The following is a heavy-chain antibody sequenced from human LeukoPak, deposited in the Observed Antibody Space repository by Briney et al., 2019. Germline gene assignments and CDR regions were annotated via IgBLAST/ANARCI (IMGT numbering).Heavy chain of an antibody. J-gene: IGHJ4*02. D-gene: IGHD5-12*01. CDR3: AINGGGDSGYGNFDY. V-gene: IGHV3-9*01. CDR2: INWNSDSI. Sequence: GGSLRLSCAVSGFTFDDYAMHWVRQVPGRGLEWVSGINWNSDSIGYADSVKGRFTTSRDNAKNSLYLQMNSLRAEDTAFYYCAINGGGDSGYGNFDYWGQGTLVTVSS. CDR1: GFTFDDYA.